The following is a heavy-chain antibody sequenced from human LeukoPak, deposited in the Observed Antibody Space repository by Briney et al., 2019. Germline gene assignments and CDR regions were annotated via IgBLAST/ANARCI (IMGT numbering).Heavy chain of an antibody. Sequence: ASVKVSCKASGYTFTGYYMHWVRQAPGQGLEWMGWINPNSGGTNYAQKFQGWVTMTRDTSISTAYMELSRLRSDDTAVYYCARAGGGPRIWFDPWGQGTLVTVSS. CDR3: ARAGGGPRIWFDP. CDR1: GYTFTGYY. J-gene: IGHJ5*02. D-gene: IGHD2-15*01. CDR2: INPNSGGT. V-gene: IGHV1-2*04.